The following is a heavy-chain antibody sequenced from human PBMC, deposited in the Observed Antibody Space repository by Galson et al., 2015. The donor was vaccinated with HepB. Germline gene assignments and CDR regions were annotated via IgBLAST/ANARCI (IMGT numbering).Heavy chain of an antibody. CDR1: GFMFSGHG. CDR2: IKADGSIK. D-gene: IGHD4-17*01. J-gene: IGHJ4*02. V-gene: IGHV3-7*03. Sequence: SLRLSCAASGFMFSGHGMNWVRQAPGKGLEWVANIKADGSIKYYVDSVTGRFTISRDNARNLLYLQMNGLRAEDTAVYFCARNRAYAPFDYWGQGALVTVSS. CDR3: ARNRAYAPFDY.